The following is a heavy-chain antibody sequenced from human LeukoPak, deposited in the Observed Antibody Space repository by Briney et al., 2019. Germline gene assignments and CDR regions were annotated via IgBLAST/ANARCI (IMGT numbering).Heavy chain of an antibody. V-gene: IGHV3-74*01. CDR1: GFTFSSYW. CDR3: ARGAYGSGSYGDNWFDP. Sequence: GALRLSCAASGFTFSSYWMHWVRQAPGKGLVWVSRIKSDGSNTNYADSVKGRFTISRDNSKNTLYLQMNSLRAEDTAVYYCARGAYGSGSYGDNWFDPWGQGTLVTVSS. J-gene: IGHJ5*02. D-gene: IGHD3-10*01. CDR2: IKSDGSNT.